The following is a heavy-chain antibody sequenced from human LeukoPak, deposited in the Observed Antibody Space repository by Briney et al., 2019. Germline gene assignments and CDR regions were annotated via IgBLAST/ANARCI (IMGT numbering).Heavy chain of an antibody. Sequence: GGSLRLSCAASGFTFSSYSMNWVRQAPGKGLEWVPYISSSSSTIYNADSVKGRFTISRDNAKNSLYLQMNSLRAEDTAVYYCARGSYSGWYDYWGQGTLVTVSS. CDR1: GFTFSSYS. D-gene: IGHD6-19*01. CDR2: ISSSSSTI. J-gene: IGHJ4*02. V-gene: IGHV3-48*04. CDR3: ARGSYSGWYDY.